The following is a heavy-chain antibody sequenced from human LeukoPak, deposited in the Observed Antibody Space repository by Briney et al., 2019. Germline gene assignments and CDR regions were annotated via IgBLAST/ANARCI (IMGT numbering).Heavy chain of an antibody. Sequence: GRSLRLSCAASGFTFSSYAMSWVRQAPGKGLEWVSAISGSGGSTYYADSVKGRFTISRDNSKNTLYLQMNSLRAEDTAVYYCAKRGYSSSWYLPHFDYWGQGTLVTVSS. V-gene: IGHV3-23*01. CDR3: AKRGYSSSWYLPHFDY. CDR2: ISGSGGST. J-gene: IGHJ4*02. D-gene: IGHD6-13*01. CDR1: GFTFSSYA.